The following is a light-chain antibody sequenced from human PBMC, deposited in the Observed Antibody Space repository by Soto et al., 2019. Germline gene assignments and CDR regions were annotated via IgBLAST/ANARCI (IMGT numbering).Light chain of an antibody. CDR2: GAS. CDR3: QQYNNWPPYT. Sequence: EIVLTQSPATLSVSPGNRATLSCRASQSVNSDLAWYQQKPGQAPRLLIYGASTRATGTPTRFSGSESGTEFTLTISSLQSEDFAVYFCQQYNNWPPYTFGQGTKVDIK. CDR1: QSVNSD. V-gene: IGKV3-15*01. J-gene: IGKJ2*01.